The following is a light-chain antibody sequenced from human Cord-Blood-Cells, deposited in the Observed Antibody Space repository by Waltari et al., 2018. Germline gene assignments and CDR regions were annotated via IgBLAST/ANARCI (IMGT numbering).Light chain of an antibody. V-gene: IGLV2-8*01. Sequence: QSALTQPPSASGYPGQSVTISCTGTSSAVGGYNYVSCYQQHPGKAPKLMIYEVSKRPSGVPDRFAGSKSGNTASLTGSGLQAEDEADYYCSSYAGSNNFDVVFGGGTKLTVL. CDR3: SSYAGSNNFDVV. CDR1: SSAVGGYNY. J-gene: IGLJ2*01. CDR2: EVS.